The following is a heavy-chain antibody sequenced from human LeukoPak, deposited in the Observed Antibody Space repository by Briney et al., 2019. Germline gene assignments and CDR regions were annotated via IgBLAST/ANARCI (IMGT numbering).Heavy chain of an antibody. J-gene: IGHJ4*02. CDR3: ARGARYSGSYHGHFDY. CDR2: IYYSGST. CDR1: GGSISSSSYY. Sequence: SETLSLTCTVSGGSISSSSYYWGWIRQPPGKGLEWIGSIYYSGSTYYNPSLKSRVTISVDTSKNQFSLKLSSVTAADTAVYYCARGARYSGSYHGHFDYWSQGTLVTVSS. D-gene: IGHD1-26*01. V-gene: IGHV4-39*07.